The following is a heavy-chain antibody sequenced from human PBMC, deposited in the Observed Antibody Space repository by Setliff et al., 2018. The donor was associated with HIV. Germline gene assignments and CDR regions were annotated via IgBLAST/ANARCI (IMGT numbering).Heavy chain of an antibody. Sequence: GESLKISCAASGFSFSISTMNWVRQAPGKGLEWVSYIDSNSGVVYYADSVVDRFTISRDNDKKSLYLHADRLTVDDTAIYYCARGRCSGGSCFFDSWGQGTRVTVSS. J-gene: IGHJ4*02. CDR3: ARGRCSGGSCFFDS. V-gene: IGHV3-48*01. D-gene: IGHD2-15*01. CDR1: GFSFSIST. CDR2: IDSNSGVV.